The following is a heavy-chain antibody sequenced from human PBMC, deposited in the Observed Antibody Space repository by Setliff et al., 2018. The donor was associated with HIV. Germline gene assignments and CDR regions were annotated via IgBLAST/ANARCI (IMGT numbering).Heavy chain of an antibody. J-gene: IGHJ4*02. Sequence: SETLSLTCTVSGGSISSNSYYWGWIRQPPGKGLEWIGSIFYSGSSHHNPSLQSRITISVDTSKNQFSLKLSSVTAADTAVYWCVREDSSYHYFDRWGQGTPVTVSS. V-gene: IGHV4-39*02. D-gene: IGHD3-22*01. CDR2: IFYSGSS. CDR1: GGSISSNSYY. CDR3: VREDSSYHYFDR.